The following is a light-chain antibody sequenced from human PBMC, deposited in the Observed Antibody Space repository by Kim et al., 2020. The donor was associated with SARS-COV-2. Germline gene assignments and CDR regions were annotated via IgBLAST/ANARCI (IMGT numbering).Light chain of an antibody. CDR3: PQRSNWPPLT. CDR2: DAS. Sequence: EIVLTQSPATLSLSPGARSTLPCRASQSVSSYLAWYQQKPGQAPRLLLYDASNRATGIPARFSGSGSGTDFTLTSSSLEPEDFAVYYCPQRSNWPPLTFGGGTKVEIK. J-gene: IGKJ4*01. V-gene: IGKV3-11*01. CDR1: QSVSSY.